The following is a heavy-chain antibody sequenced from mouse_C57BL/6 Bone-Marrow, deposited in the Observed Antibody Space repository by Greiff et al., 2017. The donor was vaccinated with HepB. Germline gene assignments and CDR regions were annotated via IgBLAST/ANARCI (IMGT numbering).Heavy chain of an antibody. CDR1: YSITSGYY. Sequence: YSITSGYYWNWIRQFPGNKLEWMGYISYDGSNNYNPSLKNRISITRDTSKNQFFLKLNSVTTEDTATYYCARERLYLYAMDYWGQGTSVTVSS. CDR3: ARERLYLYAMDY. CDR2: ISYDGSN. D-gene: IGHD5-1*01. V-gene: IGHV3-6*01. J-gene: IGHJ4*01.